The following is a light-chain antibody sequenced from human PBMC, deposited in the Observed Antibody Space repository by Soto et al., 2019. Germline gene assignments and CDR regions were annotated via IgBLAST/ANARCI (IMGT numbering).Light chain of an antibody. CDR3: QQRSNWPYT. CDR1: QSVSSY. Sequence: EIVLTQSPATLSLSPGERATLSCRASQSVSSYLAWYKQKPGQAPRLLIYDASNRATGIPARFSGSGSGTDFTLTISSLEPEDFAVYYCQQRSNWPYTFGQGTKVEIK. V-gene: IGKV3-11*01. J-gene: IGKJ2*01. CDR2: DAS.